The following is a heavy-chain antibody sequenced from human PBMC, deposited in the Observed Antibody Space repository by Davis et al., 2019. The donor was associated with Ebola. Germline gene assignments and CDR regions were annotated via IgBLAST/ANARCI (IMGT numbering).Heavy chain of an antibody. V-gene: IGHV5-51*01. Sequence: GESLKISCKGSGYSFTRHWIGWVRQMPGKGLEWVGIIYPSDSDSRYSPSFQGQVTISADTSTTTAYLQWSSLKASDTAMYYCARTAFWSGYPYYFDYWGQGTLVTVSS. CDR2: IYPSDSDS. D-gene: IGHD3-3*01. CDR1: GYSFTRHW. J-gene: IGHJ4*02. CDR3: ARTAFWSGYPYYFDY.